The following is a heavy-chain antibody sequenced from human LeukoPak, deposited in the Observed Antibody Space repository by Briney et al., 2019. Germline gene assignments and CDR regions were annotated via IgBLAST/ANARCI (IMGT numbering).Heavy chain of an antibody. CDR2: IYTSGST. V-gene: IGHV4-4*07. CDR1: GGSITNYY. D-gene: IGHD2-2*01. CDR3: ARGCSSTSCWLRMDV. J-gene: IGHJ6*02. Sequence: SETLSLTCTVSGGSITNYYWSWIRQPAGKGLEWLGRIYTSGSTSYNPSLKSRVTMSVDTSKNQFSLKLSSVTAADTAVYYCARGCSSTSCWLRMDVWGQGTTVTVSS.